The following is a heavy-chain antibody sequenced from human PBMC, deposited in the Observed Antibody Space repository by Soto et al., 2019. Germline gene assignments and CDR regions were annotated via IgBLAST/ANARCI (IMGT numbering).Heavy chain of an antibody. Sequence: LETLSLTCAVYGGSFSGYYWSWMRQPPGKGLEWIGEINHSGSTNYNPSLKSRVTISVDTSKNQFSLKLSSVTAADTAVYYCARVSSLRGYSGYDHWGQGTLVTVSS. J-gene: IGHJ5*02. CDR3: ARVSSLRGYSGYDH. V-gene: IGHV4-34*01. CDR1: GGSFSGYY. D-gene: IGHD5-12*01. CDR2: INHSGST.